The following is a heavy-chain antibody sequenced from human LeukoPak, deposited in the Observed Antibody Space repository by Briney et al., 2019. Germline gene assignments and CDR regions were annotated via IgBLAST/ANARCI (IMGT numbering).Heavy chain of an antibody. V-gene: IGHV4-4*07. D-gene: IGHD3-22*01. CDR3: ARVGQDSTGYYRIFDY. J-gene: IGHJ4*02. CDR2: IYSSGST. Sequence: SETLPLTCTVSGGSISSYYWSWIRQPAGKGLEWIGRIYSSGSTNYNPSLKSRVTISVDKSKNQFSLKLTSVTAADTAVYYCARVGQDSTGYYRIFDYWGQGTLVTVSS. CDR1: GGSISSYY.